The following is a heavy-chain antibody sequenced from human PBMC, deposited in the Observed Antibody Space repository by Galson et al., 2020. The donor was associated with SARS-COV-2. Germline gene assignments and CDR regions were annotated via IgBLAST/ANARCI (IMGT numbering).Heavy chain of an antibody. J-gene: IGHJ6*02. D-gene: IGHD5-18*01. CDR3: AKGSSYGYNYYPMHV. CDR2: INWNSDRI. CDR1: GFSFEDFA. V-gene: IGHV3-9*01. Sequence: SLRLSCAASGFSFEDFAMHWVRQAPGKGLEWVSGINWNSDRIGYADSVEGRFSISRDNAKNSLYLQMNSLRVEDTAMYYCAKGSSYGYNYYPMHVWGQGTTVTVSS.